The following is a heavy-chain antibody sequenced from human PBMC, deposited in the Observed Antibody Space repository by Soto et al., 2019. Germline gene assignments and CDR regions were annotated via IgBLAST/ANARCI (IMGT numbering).Heavy chain of an antibody. V-gene: IGHV4-34*01. Sequence: SETLSLTCGVYGGSFRNYYWIWVRQPPGKGLEWIGEVNHSGEATYNPSLQSRITISLGTSNNQFSLKMTSVTAADTAMYFCTRAERFTRVWFDPWGQGTKVTVSS. CDR1: GGSFRNYY. J-gene: IGHJ5*02. CDR2: VNHSGEA. D-gene: IGHD3-10*01. CDR3: TRAERFTRVWFDP.